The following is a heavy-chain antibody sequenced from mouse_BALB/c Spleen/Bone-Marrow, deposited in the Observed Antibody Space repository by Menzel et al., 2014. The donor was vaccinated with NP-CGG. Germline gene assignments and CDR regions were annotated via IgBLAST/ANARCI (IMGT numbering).Heavy chain of an antibody. D-gene: IGHD2-12*01. V-gene: IGHV2-9*02. CDR3: DTYNYDGGFDY. CDR2: ICAGGST. Sequence: QVQLQQPGPGLVAPSQNLSITCTVSGFSLTNYGVHWIPQPPGKGLEWLGIICAGGSTNYNSALMSRMSINKDNTKSQVVFKMINLETDDTAICYCDTYNYDGGFDYWGQGTTLTVSS. CDR1: GFSLTNYG. J-gene: IGHJ2*01.